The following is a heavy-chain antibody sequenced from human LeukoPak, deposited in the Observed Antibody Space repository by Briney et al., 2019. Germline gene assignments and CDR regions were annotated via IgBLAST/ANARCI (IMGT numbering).Heavy chain of an antibody. CDR3: ARDSSVWYFDY. D-gene: IGHD6-19*01. CDR1: GFTFSSYG. CDR2: IWYDGSNK. Sequence: PGGSLRLSCAASGFTFSSYGMHWVRQAPGKGLEWVAVIWYDGSNKYYADSVKGRFTISRDNSKNTLYLQMNSLRAEDTAVYYCARDSSVWYFDYWGQGTLVTVSS. J-gene: IGHJ4*02. V-gene: IGHV3-33*01.